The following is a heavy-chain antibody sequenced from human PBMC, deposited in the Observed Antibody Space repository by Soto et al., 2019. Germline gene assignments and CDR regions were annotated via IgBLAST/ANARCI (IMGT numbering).Heavy chain of an antibody. Sequence: QVTLKESGPVLVKPTETLTLTCTVSGFSLSNARMGVSWIRQPPGKALEWLAHIFSNDEKSYSTSLKSRLTTXKXTXXSQVVLTMTNMAPVDTATYYCARIPFSEQQLDDGYWGQGTLVTVSS. J-gene: IGHJ4*02. CDR2: IFSNDEK. CDR1: GFSLSNARMG. D-gene: IGHD6-13*01. CDR3: ARIPFSEQQLDDGY. V-gene: IGHV2-26*01.